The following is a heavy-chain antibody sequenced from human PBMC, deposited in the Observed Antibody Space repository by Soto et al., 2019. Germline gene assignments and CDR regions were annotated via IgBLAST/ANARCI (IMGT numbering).Heavy chain of an antibody. Sequence: SETLSLTCSVSGGSISSSSYYWGWIRQPPGKGLEWIGSIYYSGNTYYNPSLKSQVTISVDTSKNQFSLKLSSVTAADTAVYYCARRLTTIPFVEWYFDLWGRGTLVTVSS. V-gene: IGHV4-39*01. CDR3: ARRLTTIPFVEWYFDL. CDR2: IYYSGNT. J-gene: IGHJ2*01. D-gene: IGHD4-17*01. CDR1: GGSISSSSYY.